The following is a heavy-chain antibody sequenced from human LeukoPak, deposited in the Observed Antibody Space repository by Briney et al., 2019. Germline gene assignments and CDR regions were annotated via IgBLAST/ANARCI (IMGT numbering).Heavy chain of an antibody. J-gene: IGHJ4*02. D-gene: IGHD2-2*01. CDR2: VSPGDSDT. V-gene: IGHV5-51*01. CDR3: ARRSRGHCTTTSCFFDY. Sequence: GESLKISCQGSGYTFTNYWIGWVRQMPGKGLEWMGIVSPGDSDTRYSPSFQGQVTLSVDKSISPAYLQWSSLKASDTALYYCARRSRGHCTTTSCFFDYWGQGTLVTVSS. CDR1: GYTFTNYW.